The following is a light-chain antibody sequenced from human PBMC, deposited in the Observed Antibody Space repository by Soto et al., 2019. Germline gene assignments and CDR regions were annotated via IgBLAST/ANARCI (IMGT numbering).Light chain of an antibody. CDR1: SANIGAKYD. CDR2: GNT. J-gene: IGLJ1*01. CDR3: QTYDNSLGGYV. V-gene: IGLV1-40*01. Sequence: QSVLTQPPSVSGAPGLKVTISCTGSSANIGAKYDVHWYQQFPGRAPKVLIHGNTNRPSGVPDRFSGSKSSTSASLAITGLQAEDEATYYCQTYDNSLGGYVFGSGTKLTVL.